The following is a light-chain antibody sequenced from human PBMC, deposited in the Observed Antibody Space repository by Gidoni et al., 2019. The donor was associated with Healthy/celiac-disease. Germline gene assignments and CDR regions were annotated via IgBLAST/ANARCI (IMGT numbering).Light chain of an antibody. V-gene: IGKV3-11*01. J-gene: IGKJ4*01. CDR1: QIIGNY. CDR2: DAS. Sequence: EVVLTQSPATLSLSPGEGATLSCRASQIIGNYLGWYQQKPGQAPRLLIYDASNRATGIPARFSGSGSGTDFTLTISSLEPEDFAVYYGQQRSSSLTFGGGTKVEIK. CDR3: QQRSSSLT.